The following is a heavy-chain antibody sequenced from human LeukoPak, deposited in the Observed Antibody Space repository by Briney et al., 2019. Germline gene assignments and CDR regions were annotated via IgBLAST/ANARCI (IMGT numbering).Heavy chain of an antibody. CDR3: ARDAGGTVGATSYYYYYYYMDV. CDR1: GYTFTGYY. D-gene: IGHD1-26*01. J-gene: IGHJ6*03. CDR2: INPNSGGT. V-gene: IGHV1-2*02. Sequence: GASVKVSCKASGYTFTGYYMHWVRQAPGQGLEWMGWINPNSGGTNYAQKFQGRVTMTRDTSISTAYMELSRLRSDDTAVYYCARDAGGTVGATSYYYYYYYMDVWGKGTTVTVSS.